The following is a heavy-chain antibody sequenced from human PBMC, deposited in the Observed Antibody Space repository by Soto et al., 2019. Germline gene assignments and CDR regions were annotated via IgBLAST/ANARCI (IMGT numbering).Heavy chain of an antibody. CDR1: GGTFSSYA. CDR2: IIPIFGTA. V-gene: IGHV1-69*06. Sequence: WASVKVSCKASGGTFSSYAISWVRQAPGQGLEWMGGIIPIFGTANYAQKFQGRVTITADKSTSTAYMELSSLRSEDTAVYYCASNVDTAYHYWGQGTLVTVSS. CDR3: ASNVDTAYHY. D-gene: IGHD5-18*01. J-gene: IGHJ4*02.